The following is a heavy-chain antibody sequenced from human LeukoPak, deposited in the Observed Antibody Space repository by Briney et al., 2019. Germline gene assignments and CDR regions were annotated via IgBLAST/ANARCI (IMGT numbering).Heavy chain of an antibody. J-gene: IGHJ4*02. CDR2: IYSGGST. CDR3: ARERDGDYAFDY. CDR1: GFTVSSNY. Sequence: PGGSLRLSCAASGFTVSSNYMSWVRQAPGKGLEWVSVIYSGGSTYYADSVKGRFTISRDNSKNTLYLQMNSVRAEDTAVYYCARERDGDYAFDYWGQGTLVTVSS. V-gene: IGHV3-53*01. D-gene: IGHD4-17*01.